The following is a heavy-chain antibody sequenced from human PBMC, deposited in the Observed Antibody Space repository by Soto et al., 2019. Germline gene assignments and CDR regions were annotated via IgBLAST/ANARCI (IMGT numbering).Heavy chain of an antibody. Sequence: QVQLVESGGGVVQPGRSLRLSCAASGFTFSSYAMHWVRQAPGKGLEWVAVISYDGSNKYYADSVKGRFTISRDNSKNTLYLQMNSLRAEDTAVYYCARNSDFWSGYYWWAYYYGMDVWGQGTTVTVSS. CDR3: ARNSDFWSGYYWWAYYYGMDV. J-gene: IGHJ6*02. CDR2: ISYDGSNK. D-gene: IGHD3-3*01. CDR1: GFTFSSYA. V-gene: IGHV3-30-3*01.